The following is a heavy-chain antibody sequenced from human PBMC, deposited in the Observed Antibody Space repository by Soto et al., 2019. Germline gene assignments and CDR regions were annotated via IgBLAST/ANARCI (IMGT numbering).Heavy chain of an antibody. J-gene: IGHJ4*02. D-gene: IGHD6-6*01. CDR2: ISAYNGTT. CDR1: GYTFTSYA. CDR3: ARVEAGPSPIAARRYYFDY. Sequence: QVQLLQSGAEVKKPGASVKVSCKTSGYTFTSYAISWVRQAPGQGLEWLGWISAYNGTTNYAQKLHGRVALTTGTSPGTAYMALRRLRSYDTGLYYCARVEAGPSPIAARRYYFDYWGQGTLVCVSS. V-gene: IGHV1-18*04.